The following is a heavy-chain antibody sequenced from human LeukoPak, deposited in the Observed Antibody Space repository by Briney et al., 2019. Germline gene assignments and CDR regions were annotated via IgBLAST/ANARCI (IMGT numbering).Heavy chain of an antibody. D-gene: IGHD3-3*01. CDR1: GGSISSGSYY. Sequence: KPSQTLSLTCTVSGGSISSGSYYWSWIRQPAGKGLEWIRRIYTSGSTNYDPSLKSRVTISVDTSKNQFSLKLSSVTAADTAVYYCARYDFWSGGIGYFDYWGQGTLVTVSS. V-gene: IGHV4-61*02. CDR3: ARYDFWSGGIGYFDY. J-gene: IGHJ4*02. CDR2: IYTSGST.